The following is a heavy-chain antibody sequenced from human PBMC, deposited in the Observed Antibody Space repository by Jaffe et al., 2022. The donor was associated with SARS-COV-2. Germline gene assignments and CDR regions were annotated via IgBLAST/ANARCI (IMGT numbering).Heavy chain of an antibody. CDR2: INSDGSST. V-gene: IGHV3-74*01. J-gene: IGHJ6*02. CDR1: GFTFSSYW. Sequence: EVQLVESGGGLVQPGGSLRLSCAASGFTFSSYWMHWVRQAPGKGLVWVSRINSDGSSTSYADSVKGRFTISRDNAKNTLYLQMNSLRAEDTAVYYCARGLVQGSGYYYYYYGMDVWGQGTTVTVSS. D-gene: IGHD3-22*01. CDR3: ARGLVQGSGYYYYYYGMDV.